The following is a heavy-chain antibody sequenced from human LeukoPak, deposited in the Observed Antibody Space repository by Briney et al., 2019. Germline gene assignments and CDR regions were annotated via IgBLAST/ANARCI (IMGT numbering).Heavy chain of an antibody. Sequence: GGSLRLSCVASGFTFSDALMSWVRQAPGKGLEWVGRIKSKIDGGTIDYGAPVKGRFTISRDDSRNTLYLQMNSLKTEDTAVYYCTTRRQDGCWGQGTLVTDS. V-gene: IGHV3-15*01. CDR1: GFTFSDAL. J-gene: IGHJ4*02. CDR2: IKSKIDGGTI. CDR3: TTRRQDGC. D-gene: IGHD6-25*01.